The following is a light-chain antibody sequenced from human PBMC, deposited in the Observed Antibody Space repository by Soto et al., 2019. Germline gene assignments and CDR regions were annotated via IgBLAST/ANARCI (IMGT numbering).Light chain of an antibody. Sequence: EIVMTQSPATLSVSPGERATLSCRASQSVSSNFAWYQQKPGQAPMLLIYGASTRATGIPARLRGSGSGTEFTLTISSLQSDDLAVYYCQQYNTWPPYTFGQGTKLEIK. CDR2: GAS. CDR3: QQYNTWPPYT. CDR1: QSVSSN. V-gene: IGKV3D-15*01. J-gene: IGKJ2*01.